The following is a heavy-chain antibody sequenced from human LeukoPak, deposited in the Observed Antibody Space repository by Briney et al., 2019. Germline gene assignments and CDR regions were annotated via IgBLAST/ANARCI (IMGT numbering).Heavy chain of an antibody. CDR1: GVSISSSNSC. Sequence: PSETLSLTCTVSGVSISSSNSCWGWVRQAPGKGLEWVSAISGSGGSTYYADSVKGRFTISRDNSKDTLYLQLNSLRAEDTAVYYCAKDRGVWGMYSYWYFDLWGRGTLVTVSS. D-gene: IGHD3-16*01. CDR2: ISGSGGST. V-gene: IGHV3-23*01. J-gene: IGHJ2*01. CDR3: AKDRGVWGMYSYWYFDL.